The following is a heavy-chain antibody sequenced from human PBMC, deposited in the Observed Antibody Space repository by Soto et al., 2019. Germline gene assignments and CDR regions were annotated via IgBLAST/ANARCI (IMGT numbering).Heavy chain of an antibody. J-gene: IGHJ4*02. V-gene: IGHV1-3*05. CDR3: ARSIVVVTALDY. D-gene: IGHD2-21*02. CDR2: INAGNGNT. Sequence: QVQLVQSGAEEKKPGASVKVSCKASGYTFTSYAMHWVRQAPGQRLEWMGWINAGNGNTKYSQKFQGRVTITRDTSASTAYMELSSLRSEDTAAYYCARSIVVVTALDYWGQGTPVTVSS. CDR1: GYTFTSYA.